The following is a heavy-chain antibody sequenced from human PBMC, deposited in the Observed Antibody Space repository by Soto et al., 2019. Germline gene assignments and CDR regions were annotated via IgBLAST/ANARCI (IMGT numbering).Heavy chain of an antibody. Sequence: SETLSLTCAVYGGSFSGYYWTWIRQPPGTGLEWIGEINHSGSTNYNPSLKSRVTISVDTSKNQSSLKLTSVTAADTAVYYCARNKITGLFDYWGQGTLVTVSS. D-gene: IGHD2-8*02. J-gene: IGHJ4*02. CDR3: ARNKITGLFDY. CDR2: INHSGST. V-gene: IGHV4-34*01. CDR1: GGSFSGYY.